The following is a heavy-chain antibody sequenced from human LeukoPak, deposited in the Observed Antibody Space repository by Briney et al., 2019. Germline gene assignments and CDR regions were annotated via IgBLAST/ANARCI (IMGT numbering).Heavy chain of an antibody. CDR1: GGSISSSSYY. D-gene: IGHD3-16*01. J-gene: IGHJ5*02. V-gene: IGHV4-39*02. CDR2: IYYSGGT. CDR3: VRDHVSPGLSNWFDP. Sequence: SETLSLTCTVSGGSISSSSYYWGWIRQPPGKGLEWIGTIYYSGGTYYNPSLKSRVTVSVDTSKNQFSLRLSSLTAADTAVYYCVRDHVSPGLSNWFDPWGQGTLVTVSS.